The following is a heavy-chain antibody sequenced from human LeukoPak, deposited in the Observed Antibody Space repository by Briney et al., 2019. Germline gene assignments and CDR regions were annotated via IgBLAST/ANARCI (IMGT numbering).Heavy chain of an antibody. Sequence: SETLSLTCTVSGGSISSGGYYWSWIRQHPGKGLEWIGYVYYSGSTYYNPSLKSRVTISVDTSKNRFSLKLSSVTAADTAVYYCARVELDYVRAIDYWGQGTLVTVSS. CDR2: VYYSGST. J-gene: IGHJ4*02. D-gene: IGHD4-17*01. CDR1: GGSISSGGYY. V-gene: IGHV4-31*03. CDR3: ARVELDYVRAIDY.